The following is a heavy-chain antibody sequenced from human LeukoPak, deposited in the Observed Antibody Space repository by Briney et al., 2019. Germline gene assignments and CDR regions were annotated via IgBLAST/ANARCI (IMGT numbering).Heavy chain of an antibody. Sequence: PGGSLRLSCTASGFTFSNHAMSWVRQAPGKGLEWVSGISGRSSSTYYAYSVKGRFTISRDNSKNTLYLQMNSLRVEDTAVYYCAKLNLAETNYWGQGTLVTVSS. CDR1: GFTFSNHA. D-gene: IGHD1-14*01. V-gene: IGHV3-23*01. CDR2: ISGRSSST. CDR3: AKLNLAETNY. J-gene: IGHJ4*02.